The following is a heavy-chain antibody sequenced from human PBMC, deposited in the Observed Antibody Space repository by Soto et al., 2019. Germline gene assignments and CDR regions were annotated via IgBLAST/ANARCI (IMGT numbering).Heavy chain of an antibody. CDR2: ISGGGGST. D-gene: IGHD3-22*01. Sequence: GGSLRLSCAASGFTVSSNYMSWVRQAPGKGLEWVSGISGGGGSTYYADSVKGRFTISRDNSKNTLYLQMNSLRVEDTAVYYCAKDPTSYDSSAEFDSWGQGTLVTVSS. CDR3: AKDPTSYDSSAEFDS. J-gene: IGHJ4*02. V-gene: IGHV3-23*01. CDR1: GFTVSSNY.